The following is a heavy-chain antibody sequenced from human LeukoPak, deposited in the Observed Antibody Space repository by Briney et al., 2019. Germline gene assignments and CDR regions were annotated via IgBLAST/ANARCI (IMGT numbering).Heavy chain of an antibody. CDR2: ISGSGGST. CDR3: AKAMGATRGGGDY. CDR1: GFTFSSYA. D-gene: IGHD1-26*01. J-gene: IGHJ4*02. Sequence: PGGSLRLSCAASGFTFSSYAMSWVRQAPGKGLEWVSAISGSGGSTYYADSVKGRFTISRDNSKNTLYLQMNSLRAEDTAVYYWAKAMGATRGGGDYWGQGTLVTVSS. V-gene: IGHV3-23*01.